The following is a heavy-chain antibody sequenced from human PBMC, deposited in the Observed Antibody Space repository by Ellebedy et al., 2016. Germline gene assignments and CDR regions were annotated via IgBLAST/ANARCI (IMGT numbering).Heavy chain of an antibody. Sequence: SETLSLXCAVYGGSFSGYYWSWIRQPPGKGLEWIGEINHSGSTNYNPSLKSRVTISVDTSKNQFSLKLSSVTAADTAVYYCARIRGYSYGALGYGMDVWGQGTTVTVSS. D-gene: IGHD5-18*01. J-gene: IGHJ6*02. CDR1: GGSFSGYY. CDR3: ARIRGYSYGALGYGMDV. V-gene: IGHV4-34*01. CDR2: INHSGST.